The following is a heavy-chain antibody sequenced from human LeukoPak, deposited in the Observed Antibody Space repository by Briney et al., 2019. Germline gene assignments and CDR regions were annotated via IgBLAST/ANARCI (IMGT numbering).Heavy chain of an antibody. V-gene: IGHV3-48*01. CDR1: GFTFSSYS. CDR2: ISSSSSTI. CDR3: ASTPSTGGSYFSHFDY. Sequence: PGGSPRLSCAASGFTFSSYSMNWVRQAPGKGLEWVSYISSSSSTIYYADSVKGRFTISRDNAKNSLYLQMNSLRAEDTAVYYCASTPSTGGSYFSHFDYWGQGTLVTVSS. D-gene: IGHD1-26*01. J-gene: IGHJ4*02.